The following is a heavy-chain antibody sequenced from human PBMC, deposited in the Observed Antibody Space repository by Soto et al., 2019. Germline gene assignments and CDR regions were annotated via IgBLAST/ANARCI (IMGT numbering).Heavy chain of an antibody. D-gene: IGHD3-10*01. CDR2: ISGSGGST. CDR3: AKYAVNGYYYGSGSYGY. Sequence: GGSLRLSCAASGFTFSSYAMSWVRQAPGKGLEWVSAISGSGGSTYYADSVEGRFTISRDNSKNTLYLQMNSLRAEDTAVYYCAKYAVNGYYYGSGSYGYWGQGTLVTVSS. J-gene: IGHJ4*02. CDR1: GFTFSSYA. V-gene: IGHV3-23*01.